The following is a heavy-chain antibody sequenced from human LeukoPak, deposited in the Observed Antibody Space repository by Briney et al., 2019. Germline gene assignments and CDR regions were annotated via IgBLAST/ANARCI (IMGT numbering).Heavy chain of an antibody. CDR2: ISRGGIS. D-gene: IGHD5-12*01. CDR1: GFTFSIYD. CDR3: SKKGQSEGYGKPD. V-gene: IGHV3-23*01. J-gene: IGHJ4*02. Sequence: GGSLRLSCAASGFTFSIYDMYWISQAPGKGLECVAVISRGGISYYADSVNGRFTVSRDISKNTMYLQMNSLRAEDTAVYYCSKKGQSEGYGKPDWGQGTLDTVSS.